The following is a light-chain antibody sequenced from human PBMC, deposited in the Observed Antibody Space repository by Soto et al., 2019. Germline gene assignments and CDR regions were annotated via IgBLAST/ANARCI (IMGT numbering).Light chain of an antibody. CDR1: QDISNY. CDR2: DAS. J-gene: IGKJ5*01. Sequence: DIQMTQYPSSLSASVGDRVTITCQAIQDISNYLNWYQQKPGKAPKLLIYDASILETGVTSRFSGSGSRKDFTFTISSLQPEYIATYYCQQYDNLPSTFGQGTRLEIK. V-gene: IGKV1-33*01. CDR3: QQYDNLPST.